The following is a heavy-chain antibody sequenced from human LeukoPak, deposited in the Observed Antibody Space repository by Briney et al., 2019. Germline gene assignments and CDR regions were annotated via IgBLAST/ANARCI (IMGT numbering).Heavy chain of an antibody. D-gene: IGHD3-22*01. CDR2: INPNSGGT. V-gene: IGHV1-2*02. CDR3: WVVITHDAFDI. CDR1: GYTFTGYY. Sequence: ASVKVSCKASGYTFTGYYMHWVRQAPGQGLEWMGWINPNSGGTNYAQKFQGRVTMTRDTSISTAYMELSRLKSDDTAVYYCWVVITHDAFDIWGRGTMVTVSS. J-gene: IGHJ3*02.